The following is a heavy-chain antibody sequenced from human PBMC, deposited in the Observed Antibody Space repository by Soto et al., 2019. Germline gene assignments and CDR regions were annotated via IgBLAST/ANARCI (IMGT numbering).Heavy chain of an antibody. Sequence: EVQLVESGGGLVKPGGSLRLSCAASGFTFSSYSMNWVRQAPGKGLEWVSSISSSSSYIYYADSVKGRFTISRDNAKNSLYLQMNSLRAEDTAVYYCASHIVVVPATLVRWGQGTLVTVSS. V-gene: IGHV3-21*01. CDR2: ISSSSSYI. CDR1: GFTFSSYS. J-gene: IGHJ4*02. CDR3: ASHIVVVPATLVR. D-gene: IGHD2-21*02.